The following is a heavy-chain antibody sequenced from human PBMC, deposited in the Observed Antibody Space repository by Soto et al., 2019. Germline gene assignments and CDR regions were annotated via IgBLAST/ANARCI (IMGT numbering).Heavy chain of an antibody. J-gene: IGHJ5*02. CDR3: ARNIVGANWFDP. D-gene: IGHD1-26*01. CDR2: ISAYNGNT. CDR1: GYTFTSYG. Sequence: ASVKVSCKASGYTFTSYGISWVRQAPGQGLEWMVCISAYNGNTNYAQKLQGRVTMTTDTSTSTAYMELRNLRSDDTAVYYCARNIVGANWFDPWGQGTLVTVSS. V-gene: IGHV1-18*01.